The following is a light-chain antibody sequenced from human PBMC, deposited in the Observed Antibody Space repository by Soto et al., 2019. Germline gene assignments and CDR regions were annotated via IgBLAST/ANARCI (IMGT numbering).Light chain of an antibody. Sequence: DIQMTQSPSSLSASVGDRVTITCRASQTIASYLLWYRQKPGKAPKLLIYAASSLQSGVPSRFSGSGSGTDFTLTISSLQPEDFATYYCQQSYTTPPTCGGGTKVEIK. CDR2: AAS. J-gene: IGKJ4*01. CDR3: QQSYTTPPT. V-gene: IGKV1-39*01. CDR1: QTIASY.